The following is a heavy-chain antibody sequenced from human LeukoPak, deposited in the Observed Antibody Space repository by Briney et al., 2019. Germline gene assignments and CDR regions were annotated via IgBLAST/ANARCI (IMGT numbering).Heavy chain of an antibody. D-gene: IGHD5-24*01. CDR3: ARAGRDGYNIVDY. CDR2: INPSGGST. Sequence: ASVKVSCKASGYTFTSYDINWVRQAPGQGLEWMGIINPSGGSTSYAQKFQGRVTMTRDTSTSTVYMELSSLRSEDTAVYYCARAGRDGYNIVDYWGQGTLVTVSS. V-gene: IGHV1-46*01. J-gene: IGHJ4*02. CDR1: GYTFTSYD.